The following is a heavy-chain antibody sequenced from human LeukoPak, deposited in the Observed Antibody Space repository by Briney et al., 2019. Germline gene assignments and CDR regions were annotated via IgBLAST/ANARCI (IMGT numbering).Heavy chain of an antibody. Sequence: GGSLRLSCAASGFTFSSYAMPWVRQAPGKGLEYVSAISSNGGSTYYANSGKGRFTISRDNSKNTLYLQMGSLRAEDMAVYYCARDSSTTNYYYGMDVWGQGTMVTVSS. V-gene: IGHV3-64*01. CDR1: GFTFSSYA. J-gene: IGHJ6*02. CDR2: ISSNGGST. CDR3: ARDSSTTNYYYGMDV. D-gene: IGHD2-2*01.